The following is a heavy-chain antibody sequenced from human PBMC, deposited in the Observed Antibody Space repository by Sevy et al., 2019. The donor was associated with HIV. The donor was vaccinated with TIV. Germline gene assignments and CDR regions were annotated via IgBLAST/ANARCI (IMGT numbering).Heavy chain of an antibody. J-gene: IGHJ3*02. V-gene: IGHV3-23*01. D-gene: IGHD3-10*01. Sequence: GGSLKLSCAASGFTFSSYAMSWVRQAPGKGLEWVSAISGSGSSTYYADSVKGRFTISRDNSKNTLYLQMNSLRAEDTAVYYCAKDQPSVWFGESLHAFDIWGQGTMVTVSS. CDR3: AKDQPSVWFGESLHAFDI. CDR2: ISGSGSST. CDR1: GFTFSSYA.